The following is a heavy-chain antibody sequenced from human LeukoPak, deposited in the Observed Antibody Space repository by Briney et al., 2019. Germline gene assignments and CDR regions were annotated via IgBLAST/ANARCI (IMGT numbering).Heavy chain of an antibody. CDR3: AKEEGIAVAGPGLDH. V-gene: IGHV3-33*06. CDR2: IWYDGSNK. J-gene: IGHJ4*02. D-gene: IGHD6-19*01. Sequence: SGGSLRLSCAASGFTFSSYGMHWVRQAPGKGLEWVAVIWYDGSNKYYADSVKGRFTISRDNSKNTLYLQMNSLRAEDTAVYYCAKEEGIAVAGPGLDHWGQGTLVTVSS. CDR1: GFTFSSYG.